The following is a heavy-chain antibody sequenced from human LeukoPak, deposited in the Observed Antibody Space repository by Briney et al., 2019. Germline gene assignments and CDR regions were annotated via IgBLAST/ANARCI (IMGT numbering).Heavy chain of an antibody. Sequence: SGTLSLTCAVYGGSFSGYYWSWIRQPPGKGLEWIGEINHSGSTNYNPSLKSRVTISVDTSKNQFSLKLSSVTAADTAVYYCARHRGRRGGYCSGGSCTKNDAFDIWGQGTMVTVSS. CDR2: INHSGST. CDR3: ARHRGRRGGYCSGGSCTKNDAFDI. V-gene: IGHV4-34*01. CDR1: GGSFSGYY. D-gene: IGHD2-15*01. J-gene: IGHJ3*02.